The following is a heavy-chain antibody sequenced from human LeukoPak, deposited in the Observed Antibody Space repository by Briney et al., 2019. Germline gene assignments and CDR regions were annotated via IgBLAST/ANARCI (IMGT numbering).Heavy chain of an antibody. D-gene: IGHD2-15*01. CDR1: GFTFSTYS. J-gene: IGHJ5*02. CDR3: ARVESGYCSGGSCYSGWFDP. CDR2: ISSSSSYI. V-gene: IGHV3-21*01. Sequence: GGSLRFSCAASGFTFSTYSMNWVRQAPGKGLEWVSSISSSSSYIYYADSVKGRFTISRDNAKNSLYLQMNSLRAEDTAVYYCARVESGYCSGGSCYSGWFDPWGQGTLVTVSS.